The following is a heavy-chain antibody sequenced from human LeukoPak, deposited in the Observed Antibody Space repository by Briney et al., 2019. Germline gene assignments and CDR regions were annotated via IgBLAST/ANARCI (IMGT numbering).Heavy chain of an antibody. J-gene: IGHJ4*02. CDR2: TSNKADSYTT. CDR3: TRHYFSD. Sequence: GGSLRLSCAASEFTISDHYMDWVRQAPGKGLEWVGRTSNKADSYTTYYAASVKGRFTISRDDSKNLLYLQMKSLKAEDTAVYYCTRHYFSDWGQGTLVTVSS. D-gene: IGHD2-15*01. CDR1: EFTISDHY. V-gene: IGHV3-72*01.